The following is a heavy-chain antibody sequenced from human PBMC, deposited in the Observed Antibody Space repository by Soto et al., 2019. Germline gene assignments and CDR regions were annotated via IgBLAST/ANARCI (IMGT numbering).Heavy chain of an antibody. CDR3: AQSWYEEVS. CDR2: IYWYDDK. D-gene: IGHD6-13*01. J-gene: IGHJ5*02. V-gene: IGHV2-5*01. Sequence: QITLKESGPTLVKPPQTLTLTCTFSGFSLSTSGVGVGWIRQPPGKALEWLALIYWYDDKRYSPSLKSRLTITKATSKNQVVLTMTNMDPVDTATYYCAQSWYEEVSWGQGTLVTVSS. CDR1: GFSLSTSGVG.